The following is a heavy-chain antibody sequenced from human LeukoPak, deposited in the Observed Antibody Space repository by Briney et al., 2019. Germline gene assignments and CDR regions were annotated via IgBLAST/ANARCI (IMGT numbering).Heavy chain of an antibody. D-gene: IGHD2-2*01. Sequence: SGPTLVKPTQTLTLTCTFSGFSLTTSGLGVGWIRQPPGKALEWLALIYWNDDKRYSPSLKSRLTITKDTSKNQVVLTMTNMDPVDTATYYCSHRRRSASWYDLNWFDPWGQGTLVTVSS. V-gene: IGHV2-5*01. CDR1: GFSLTTSGLG. J-gene: IGHJ5*02. CDR2: IYWNDDK. CDR3: SHRRRSASWYDLNWFDP.